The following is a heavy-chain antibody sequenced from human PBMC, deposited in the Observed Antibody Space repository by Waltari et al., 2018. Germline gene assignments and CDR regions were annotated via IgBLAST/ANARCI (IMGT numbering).Heavy chain of an antibody. D-gene: IGHD2-2*01. V-gene: IGHV1-69*12. CDR1: GGTFSSYA. CDR2: IIPIFGTA. CDR3: ARDQDIVVVPAASPNAFDI. J-gene: IGHJ3*02. Sequence: QVQLVQSGAEVKKPGSSVKVSCKASGGTFSSYAISWVRQAPGQGLEWMGGIIPIFGTANYAQKFQGRVTITADESTSTAYMELSSLRSEDMAVYYCARDQDIVVVPAASPNAFDIWGQGTMVTVSS.